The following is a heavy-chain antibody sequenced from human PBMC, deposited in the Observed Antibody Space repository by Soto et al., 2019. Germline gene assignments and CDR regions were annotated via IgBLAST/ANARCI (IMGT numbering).Heavy chain of an antibody. Sequence: LSLTCTVSGGSISSGDYYWSWIRQPPGKGLEWIGYIYYSGSTYYNPSLKSRVTISVDTSKNQFSLKLSSVTAADTAVYYCARDKLMEAQYYYYYGMDVWGQGTTVTVSS. CDR3: ARDKLMEAQYYYYYGMDV. V-gene: IGHV4-30-4*01. J-gene: IGHJ6*02. CDR1: GGSISSGDYY. D-gene: IGHD3-16*01. CDR2: IYYSGST.